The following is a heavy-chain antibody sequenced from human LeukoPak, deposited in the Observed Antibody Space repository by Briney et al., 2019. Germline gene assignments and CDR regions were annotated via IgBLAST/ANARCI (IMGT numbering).Heavy chain of an antibody. D-gene: IGHD3-3*01. CDR2: IYYSGST. Sequence: PSETLSLTCTVSVGSISLYYWSWMRQPPGKRLEWIGHIYYSGSTNYNPYLKSRVTISVDTSKNQFSLKLSSVTAADTAVYYCASRSSIWSGYQDTLYYFDSWGQGTLVSVSS. V-gene: IGHV4-59*01. CDR3: ASRSSIWSGYQDTLYYFDS. J-gene: IGHJ4*02. CDR1: VGSISLYY.